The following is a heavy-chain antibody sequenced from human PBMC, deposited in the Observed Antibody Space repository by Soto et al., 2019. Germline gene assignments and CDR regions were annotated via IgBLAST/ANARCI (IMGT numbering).Heavy chain of an antibody. V-gene: IGHV4-34*01. CDR2: INNAGIT. CDR3: AGRYCTCGSCYRP. D-gene: IGHD2-15*01. Sequence: QVQLQQWGAGLLKPSETLSLTCAISGGSFSGYYWSWIRQPPGKGLAWIGEINNAGITNYNPSLNSRVTISLETSKNHFSLKLTSVTAADTAVYYCAGRYCTCGSCYRPWGQGTLVTVSS. CDR1: GGSFSGYY. J-gene: IGHJ4*02.